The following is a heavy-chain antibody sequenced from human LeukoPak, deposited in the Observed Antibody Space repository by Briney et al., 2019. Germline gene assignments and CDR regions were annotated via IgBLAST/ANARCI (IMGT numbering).Heavy chain of an antibody. D-gene: IGHD6-13*01. CDR2: INHSGST. J-gene: IGHJ4*02. V-gene: IGHV4-34*01. CDR1: GGSFSGYY. CDR3: ARAGIAAAGPWDY. Sequence: PSETLSLTCAVYGGSFSGYYWSWIRQPPGKGLEWIGEINHSGSTNYNPSLKSRVTISVDTSKNQFSLKLSSVTAADTAVYYCARAGIAAAGPWDYWGQGTLVTVSS.